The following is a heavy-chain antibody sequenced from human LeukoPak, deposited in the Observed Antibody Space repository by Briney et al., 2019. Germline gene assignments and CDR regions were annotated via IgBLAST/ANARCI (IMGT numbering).Heavy chain of an antibody. V-gene: IGHV5-51*01. Sequence: GESLKISCKGSGYSFTSYWIGWVRQMPGKGLEWMGIIYPGDSDTRYSPSFQGQVTISADKSISTAYLQWSSLKASDTAMYYCARHDSISCSSTSCYPDYYYYHYMDVWGKGTTVTVSS. D-gene: IGHD2-2*01. J-gene: IGHJ6*03. CDR1: GYSFTSYW. CDR3: ARHDSISCSSTSCYPDYYYYHYMDV. CDR2: IYPGDSDT.